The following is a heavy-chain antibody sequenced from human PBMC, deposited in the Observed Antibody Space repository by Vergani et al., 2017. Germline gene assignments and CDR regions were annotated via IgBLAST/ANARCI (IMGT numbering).Heavy chain of an antibody. CDR2: ISSSSSTI. V-gene: IGHV3-21*01. J-gene: IGHJ6*02. D-gene: IGHD5-18*01. Sequence: EVQLVESGGGLVKRGGSLRLSCAASGFTFSSYSMNWVRQAPGKGLEWVSSISSSSSTIYYADSVKGRFTISRDNAKNSLYLQINSLRAEDTAVYYCARDSPQLWQVNYYGMDVWGQGTTVTVSS. CDR1: GFTFSSYS. CDR3: ARDSPQLWQVNYYGMDV.